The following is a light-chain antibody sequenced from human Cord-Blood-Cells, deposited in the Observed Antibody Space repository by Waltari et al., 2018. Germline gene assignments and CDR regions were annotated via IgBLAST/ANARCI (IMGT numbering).Light chain of an antibody. V-gene: IGKV1-39*01. Sequence: DTKVTHFPPPLSASVEDRVTITCRASQTISSYLNWYQQKPGKAPKLLIYAASSLQSGVPSRFSGSGSGTDFTLTISSLQPEDFATYYCQQSYSTPPWTFGQGTKVEIK. CDR1: QTISSY. CDR3: QQSYSTPPWT. CDR2: AAS. J-gene: IGKJ1*01.